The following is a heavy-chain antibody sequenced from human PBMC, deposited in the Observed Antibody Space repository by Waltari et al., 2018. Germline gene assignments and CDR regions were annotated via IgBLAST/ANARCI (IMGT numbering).Heavy chain of an antibody. Sequence: QLQLQESGPGLVKPSETLSLTCTVSGGSISSSSYYWGWIRQPPGKGLEWIGSIYYSGSTYYNPSLKRRVTISVDTSKNQFSLKLNSVTAADTAVYYCARQRSSTSFDWYFDLWGRGTLVTVSS. CDR1: GGSISSSSYY. J-gene: IGHJ2*01. V-gene: IGHV4-39*01. CDR2: IYYSGST. D-gene: IGHD2-2*01. CDR3: ARQRSSTSFDWYFDL.